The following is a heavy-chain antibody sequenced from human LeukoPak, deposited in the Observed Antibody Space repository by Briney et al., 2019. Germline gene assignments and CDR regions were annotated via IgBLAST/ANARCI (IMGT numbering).Heavy chain of an antibody. V-gene: IGHV1-18*01. CDR1: GYTFTTYG. CDR3: ARAKVSYYDILTGYSPQYYYYYMDV. Sequence: ASVKVSCKASGYTFTTYGISWVRQAPGQGLEWMGWISAYNGNTNYAQKLQGRVTMTTDTSTSTAYTELRSLRSDDTAVYYCARAKVSYYDILTGYSPQYYYYYMDVWGKGTTVTISS. CDR2: ISAYNGNT. J-gene: IGHJ6*03. D-gene: IGHD3-9*01.